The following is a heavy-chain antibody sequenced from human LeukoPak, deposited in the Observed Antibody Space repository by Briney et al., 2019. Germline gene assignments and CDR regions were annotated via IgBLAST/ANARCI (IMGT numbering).Heavy chain of an antibody. D-gene: IGHD3-16*02. J-gene: IGHJ3*02. CDR2: VHQTGSP. CDR3: AMLRLGELSSLANAYDI. Sequence: SETLSLTCEVSGSSVNSDQYWGWMRHSPGAGLEWIGSVHQTGSPYYNPSLGSRVSLSIDSTKNSFSLRLTSVTAADTAVYYCAMLRLGELSSLANAYDIWGQGTMVIVSS. CDR1: GSSVNSDQY. V-gene: IGHV4-38-2*01.